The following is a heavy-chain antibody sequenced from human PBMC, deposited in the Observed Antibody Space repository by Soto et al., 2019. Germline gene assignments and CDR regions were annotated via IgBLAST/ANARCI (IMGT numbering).Heavy chain of an antibody. D-gene: IGHD2-15*01. CDR3: ARGGWYCSGGSCLAPYYYYGMDV. CDR1: GGSISSYY. Sequence: SETLSLTCTVSGGSISSYYWSWIRQPPGKGLEWIGYIYYSGSTNYNPSLKSRVTISVDTSKNQFSLKLSSVTAADTAVYYCARGGWYCSGGSCLAPYYYYGMDVWGQGTTVT. V-gene: IGHV4-59*01. J-gene: IGHJ6*02. CDR2: IYYSGST.